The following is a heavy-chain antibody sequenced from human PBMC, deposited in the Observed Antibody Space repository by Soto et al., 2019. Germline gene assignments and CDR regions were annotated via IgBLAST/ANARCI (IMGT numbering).Heavy chain of an antibody. Sequence: GESLKISCAASGFTFSSYSMNWVRQAPGKGLEWVSYISSSSSTIYYADSVKGRFPISRDNAKNSLYLQMNSLRDEDTAVYYCARDLRVLLWFGESPGYYYGMDVWGQGTTVTVSS. V-gene: IGHV3-48*02. D-gene: IGHD3-10*01. J-gene: IGHJ6*02. CDR1: GFTFSSYS. CDR2: ISSSSSTI. CDR3: ARDLRVLLWFGESPGYYYGMDV.